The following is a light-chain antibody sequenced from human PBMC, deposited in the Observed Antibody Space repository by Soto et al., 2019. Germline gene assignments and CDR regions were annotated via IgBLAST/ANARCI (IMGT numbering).Light chain of an antibody. CDR1: QSVSSN. CDR2: GAS. J-gene: IGKJ1*01. CDR3: QQYNNWPLT. V-gene: IGKV3-15*01. Sequence: EIVMTQSPATLSVSPGERVTLSCRASQSVSSNLAWYQQKPGQAPRLLIYGASTRATGIPARFSGSGSGKDYTLTLSSLQSEDFAAYYCQQYNNWPLTFGQGTKVEIK.